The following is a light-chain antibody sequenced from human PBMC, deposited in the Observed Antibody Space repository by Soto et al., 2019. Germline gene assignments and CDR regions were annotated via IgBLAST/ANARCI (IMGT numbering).Light chain of an antibody. Sequence: QSVLTQPASVSGSPGQSITISCTGTSSDIDHYKYVSWFQQYPGKAPKVIIYEVSNRPSGVSNRFSGSKSGNTASLTISGLQAEDEADYYCSSYTTGNTKFGGGTQLTVL. V-gene: IGLV2-14*01. J-gene: IGLJ2*01. CDR1: SSDIDHYKY. CDR3: SSYTTGNTK. CDR2: EVS.